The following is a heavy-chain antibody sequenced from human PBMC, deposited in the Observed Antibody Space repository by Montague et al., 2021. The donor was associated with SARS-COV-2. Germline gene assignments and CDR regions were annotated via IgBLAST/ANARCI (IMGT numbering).Heavy chain of an antibody. CDR2: VHPSGST. CDR3: AIVAGGCSSHSCYLYF. J-gene: IGHJ4*02. V-gene: IGHV4-4*02. CDR1: GVSITSNNW. Sequence: SETLFLTCDVSGVSITSNNWWNWVRQSPERGLEWIGEVHPSGSTNYNPSLMSRVTISVDESKNQFSLKVNSVTAADTAVYFCAIVAGGCSSHSCYLYFSGQGTLVTVSS. D-gene: IGHD2-15*01.